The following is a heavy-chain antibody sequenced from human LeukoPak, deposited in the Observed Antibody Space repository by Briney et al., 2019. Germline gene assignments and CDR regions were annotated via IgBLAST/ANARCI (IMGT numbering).Heavy chain of an antibody. D-gene: IGHD5-18*01. Sequence: GASVKVSCKASGVTFSSYAISWVRQSPGQGLEWMGGIIPIFGTANYAQKLQGRVTITADESTSTAYMELSSLRSEDTAVYYCAGEVDTAMKYWGQGTLVTVSS. J-gene: IGHJ4*02. CDR1: GVTFSSYA. CDR2: IIPIFGTA. V-gene: IGHV1-69*13. CDR3: AGEVDTAMKY.